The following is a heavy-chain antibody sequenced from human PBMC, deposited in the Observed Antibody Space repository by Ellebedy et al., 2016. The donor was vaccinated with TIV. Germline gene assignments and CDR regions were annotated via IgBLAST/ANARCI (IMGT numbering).Heavy chain of an antibody. Sequence: GGSLRLXCAASGFTFSTYAMNWVRQAPGKGLEWVSGISGGGGSTFYAESGKGRFTISRDNSKNTLYLQMSSLRAEDTAVYYCARGSGTNHYNWFDPWGQGTLVTVSS. D-gene: IGHD1-1*01. CDR2: ISGGGGST. CDR1: GFTFSTYA. J-gene: IGHJ5*02. CDR3: ARGSGTNHYNWFDP. V-gene: IGHV3-23*01.